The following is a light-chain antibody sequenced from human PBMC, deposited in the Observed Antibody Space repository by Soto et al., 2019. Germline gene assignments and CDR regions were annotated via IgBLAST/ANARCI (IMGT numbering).Light chain of an antibody. J-gene: IGLJ3*02. V-gene: IGLV1-40*01. Sequence: QSVLTQPPSVSGSPGQRVTISCTGSSSNSGADYDVHWYQQLPGTAPKLLIYGNSNRPSGVPDRFSGSKSGTSASLAITGIQAEDEADYYGQSYDSSLSAVVFGGGTKLTVL. CDR2: GNS. CDR1: SSNSGADYD. CDR3: QSYDSSLSAVV.